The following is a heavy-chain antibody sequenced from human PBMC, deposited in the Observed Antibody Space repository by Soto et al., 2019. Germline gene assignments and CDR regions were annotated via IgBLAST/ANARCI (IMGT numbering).Heavy chain of an antibody. D-gene: IGHD6-6*01. CDR2: IFYSGST. V-gene: IGHV4-59*11. Sequence: QVQLQESGPGLVKPSETLSLICSVSGGSITSHYCTWIRQPPGKGLEWIGSIFYSGSTNYNPSLQIRVSMSIDRSTNQFSLRLNFLTAADTAVYYCAREDYTTSSGFDPWGQGTLVTVSS. J-gene: IGHJ5*02. CDR1: GGSITSHY. CDR3: AREDYTTSSGFDP.